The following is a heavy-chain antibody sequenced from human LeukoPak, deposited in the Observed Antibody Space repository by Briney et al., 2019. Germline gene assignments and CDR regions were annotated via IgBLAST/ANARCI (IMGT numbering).Heavy chain of an antibody. CDR3: ARGDCSSTSCYVLNY. D-gene: IGHD2-2*01. J-gene: IGHJ4*02. CDR2: ISYDGRNK. V-gene: IGHV3-30*04. Sequence: GGFLRLSCAASGFTFSSYAMHWVRQAPGKGLEWVAVISYDGRNKYYADSVKGRFTISRDNSKNTLYLQMNSLRAEDTAVYYCARGDCSSTSCYVLNYWGQGTLVTVSS. CDR1: GFTFSSYA.